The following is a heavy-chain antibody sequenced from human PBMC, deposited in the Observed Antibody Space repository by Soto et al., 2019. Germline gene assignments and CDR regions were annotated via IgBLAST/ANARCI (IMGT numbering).Heavy chain of an antibody. D-gene: IGHD4-4*01. J-gene: IGHJ6*02. Sequence: SVKVSCKTSVGSFSNYAISWVRQAPGQGLEWMGAIIPMFGTANYAQMFQGRVTITADESTNTAYMEVSSLRSEDSAVYYCARGATVTREYFYGMDVWVQGTTVTVS. V-gene: IGHV1-69*13. CDR1: VGSFSNYA. CDR2: IIPMFGTA. CDR3: ARGATVTREYFYGMDV.